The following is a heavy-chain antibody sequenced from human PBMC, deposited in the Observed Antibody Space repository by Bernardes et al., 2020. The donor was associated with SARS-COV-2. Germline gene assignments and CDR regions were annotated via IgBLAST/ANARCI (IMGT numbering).Heavy chain of an antibody. CDR1: GGSVSSGSYY. J-gene: IGHJ6*02. D-gene: IGHD6-13*01. CDR2: IYYSGST. V-gene: IGHV4-61*01. CDR3: ARGIAAAGNEDDYYYYYGMDV. Sequence: SETLSLTCTVSGGSVSSGSYYWSWIRQPPGKGLEWIGYIYYSGSTNYNPSLKSRVTISVDTSKNQFSLKLSSVTAADTAVYYCARGIAAAGNEDDYYYYYGMDVWGQGTTVTVSS.